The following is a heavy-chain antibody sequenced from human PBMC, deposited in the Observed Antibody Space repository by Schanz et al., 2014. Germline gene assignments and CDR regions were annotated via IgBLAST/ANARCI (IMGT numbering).Heavy chain of an antibody. J-gene: IGHJ5*02. D-gene: IGHD1-1*01. CDR3: TRDVRLDRRGNWFDP. Sequence: EVQLAESGGGLVQPGGSLRLSCAASGFTFSGFWMTWVRQAPGKGLEWVANIKKDGSEKYYVDSVKGRFTISRDNAKNSLYLQMNSLRAEDTAVYYCTRDVRLDRRGNWFDPWGQGTLVTVSS. CDR2: IKKDGSEK. V-gene: IGHV3-7*03. CDR1: GFTFSGFW.